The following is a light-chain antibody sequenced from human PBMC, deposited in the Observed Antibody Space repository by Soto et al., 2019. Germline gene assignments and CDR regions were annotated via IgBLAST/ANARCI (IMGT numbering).Light chain of an antibody. CDR1: QSIRSHY. Sequence: EIVLAQSPGTLYLSPGERVNLSRRARQSIRSHYLAWYQQKPGQAPRLLIYGASSRATGIPDRCGGSESRTVFTLSISRLAPEYFAVYYCQQYGSSVTFGQGTKVDIK. CDR3: QQYGSSVT. CDR2: GAS. J-gene: IGKJ1*01. V-gene: IGKV3-20*01.